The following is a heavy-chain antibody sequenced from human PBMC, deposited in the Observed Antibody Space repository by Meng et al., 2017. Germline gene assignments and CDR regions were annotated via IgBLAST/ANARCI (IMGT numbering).Heavy chain of an antibody. CDR1: GGSVSSGSYY. J-gene: IGHJ5*02. D-gene: IGHD4-17*01. CDR2: IYYSGST. V-gene: IGHV4-61*01. CDR3: ARDGVTTVTTGWFDP. Sequence: QAQLQESGPGLVRPSETLSLTCTVSGGSVSSGSYYWSWIRQPPGKGLEWIGYIYYSGSTNYNPSLKSRVTISVDTSKNQFSLKLSSVTAADTAVYYCARDGVTTVTTGWFDPWGQGTLVTVSS.